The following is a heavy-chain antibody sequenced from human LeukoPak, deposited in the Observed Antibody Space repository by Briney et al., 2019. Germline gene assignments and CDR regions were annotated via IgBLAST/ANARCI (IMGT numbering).Heavy chain of an antibody. CDR3: ARRRVYYDILTGYYKSSHNWFDP. J-gene: IGHJ5*02. CDR1: GYSISSGYY. D-gene: IGHD3-9*01. V-gene: IGHV4-38-2*02. CDR2: FNHSGST. Sequence: SETLSLTCTVSGYSISSGYYWGWIRQPPGKGLEWIGEFNHSGSTNYNPSLKSRVTIPVDTSKNQFSLKLSSVTAADTAVYYCARRRVYYDILTGYYKSSHNWFDPWGQGTLVTVSS.